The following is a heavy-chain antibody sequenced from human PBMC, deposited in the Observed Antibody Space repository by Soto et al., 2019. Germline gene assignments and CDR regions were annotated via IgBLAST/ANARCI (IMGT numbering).Heavy chain of an antibody. CDR2: IRSKANNYAT. D-gene: IGHD4-17*01. Sequence: EVQLVESGGGLVQPGESQKLSWAVSGFSFSGSAMHWVRQASGKGLEWVGRIRSKANNYATAYAASVKGRFTISRDDSKNTAYLQMNSLKSEDTAVYYCTRGYGDYVRDYWGQGTLVTVSS. J-gene: IGHJ4*02. CDR1: GFSFSGSA. V-gene: IGHV3-73*01. CDR3: TRGYGDYVRDY.